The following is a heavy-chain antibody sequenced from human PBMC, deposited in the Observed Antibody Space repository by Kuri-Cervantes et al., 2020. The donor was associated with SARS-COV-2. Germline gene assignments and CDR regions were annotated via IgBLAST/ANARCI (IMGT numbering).Heavy chain of an antibody. CDR2: ISSNSNTI. Sequence: GGSLRLPCAASGFTFSSYSMNWVRQAPGKGLEWVSYISSNSNTIYYADSVKVRFTISRDNAKNLLYLQMNSLGVGDTAVYYCASERRGDYWGRGTLVTVSS. CDR1: GFTFSSYS. D-gene: IGHD3-10*01. V-gene: IGHV3-48*01. CDR3: ASERRGDY. J-gene: IGHJ4*01.